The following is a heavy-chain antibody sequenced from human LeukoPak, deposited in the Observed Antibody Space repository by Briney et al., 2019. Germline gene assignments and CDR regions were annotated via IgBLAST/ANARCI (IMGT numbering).Heavy chain of an antibody. V-gene: IGHV5-51*01. Sequence: GASLKISCKGSGYSFTSYWIGWVRQMPGKGLECMGIIYPGDSDTRYSPSFQGQVTISADKSISTAYLQWSSLKASDTAMYYCARSEMATTHAFDIWGQGKMVTVSS. CDR3: ARSEMATTHAFDI. CDR1: GYSFTSYW. J-gene: IGHJ3*02. CDR2: IYPGDSDT. D-gene: IGHD5-24*01.